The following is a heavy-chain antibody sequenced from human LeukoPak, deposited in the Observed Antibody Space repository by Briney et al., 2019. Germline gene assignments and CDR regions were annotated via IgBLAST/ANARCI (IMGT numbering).Heavy chain of an antibody. CDR1: GYTFTSYA. D-gene: IGHD3-10*01. J-gene: IGHJ4*02. Sequence: GASVKVCCKASGYTFTSYAMHWVSQAPGQRLEWMGWINAGNGNTKYSQKFQGRVTITRDTSASTAYMELSSLRSEDTAVYYCARGTYYYGSGTYYLHYWGQGTLVTVSS. V-gene: IGHV1-3*01. CDR2: INAGNGNT. CDR3: ARGTYYYGSGTYYLHY.